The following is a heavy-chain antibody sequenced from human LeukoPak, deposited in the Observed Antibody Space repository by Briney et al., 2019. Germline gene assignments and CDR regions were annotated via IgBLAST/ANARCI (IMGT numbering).Heavy chain of an antibody. CDR2: ISYDGSNK. D-gene: IGHD3-10*01. J-gene: IGHJ4*02. CDR3: ARDRDYYGSGSSNFDY. V-gene: IGHV3-30-3*01. CDR1: GFTFSSHA. Sequence: GGSLRLSCAASGFTFSSHAMHWVRQAPGKGLEWVAVISYDGSNKYYADSVKGRFTISRDNSKNTLYLQMNSLRAEDTAVYYCARDRDYYGSGSSNFDYWGQGTLVTVSS.